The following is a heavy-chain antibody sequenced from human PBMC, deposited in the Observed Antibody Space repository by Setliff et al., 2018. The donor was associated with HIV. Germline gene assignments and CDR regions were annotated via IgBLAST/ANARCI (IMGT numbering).Heavy chain of an antibody. J-gene: IGHJ6*03. CDR1: GASISSFY. CDR2: INHSGST. V-gene: IGHV4-34*01. CDR3: ARGARLLAGYSDRWDYYYMGA. Sequence: KTSETLSLTCTVSGASISSFYWIWIRQPPGKGLEWIGEINHSGSTHYNPSLKSRFTISVDTSKNQFSLKVNSVTAADTAVYYCARGARLLAGYSDRWDYYYMGAWGKGTTVTVSS. D-gene: IGHD6-13*01.